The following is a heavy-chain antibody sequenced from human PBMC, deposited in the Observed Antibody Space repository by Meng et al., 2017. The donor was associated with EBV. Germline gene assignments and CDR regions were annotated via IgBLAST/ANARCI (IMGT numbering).Heavy chain of an antibody. CDR1: GGTFRSDA. V-gene: IGHV1-69*01. Sequence: QVQFQQSGAWGKKPSSSVTVSCRTSGGTFRSDAVRWVRQAPGQGLEWMGGLIPMSGAPHYAQKFQDRVTIIADESTSTQSMELNSLRFEDTAMYYCASESGRGFTPDYWGQGTLVTVSS. J-gene: IGHJ4*02. D-gene: IGHD3-10*01. CDR2: LIPMSGAP. CDR3: ASESGRGFTPDY.